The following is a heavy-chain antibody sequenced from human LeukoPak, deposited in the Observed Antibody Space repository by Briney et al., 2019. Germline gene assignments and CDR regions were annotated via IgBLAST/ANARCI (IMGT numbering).Heavy chain of an antibody. V-gene: IGHV4-59*08. CDR2: FYYSGST. CDR1: GGSLTGYF. Sequence: PSETLSLTCAVSGGSLTGYFWTWIRQPPGKGLEWIGHFYYSGSTYYNPSLESRVSISIDTSKTQFSLKLSFVTAADTAVYYCARVGHIAAAGTYDYWGQGTLVTVSS. J-gene: IGHJ4*02. D-gene: IGHD6-13*01. CDR3: ARVGHIAAAGTYDY.